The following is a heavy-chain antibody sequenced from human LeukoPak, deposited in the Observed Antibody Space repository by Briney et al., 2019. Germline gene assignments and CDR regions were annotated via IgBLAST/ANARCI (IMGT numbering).Heavy chain of an antibody. CDR2: INHSGST. D-gene: IGHD3-10*01. Sequence: KASETLSLTCTVSGGSISSSYYYWGWIRQPPGKGLEWIGEINHSGSTNYNPSLKSRVTISVDTSKNQFSLKLSSVTAADTAVYYCARGGGYWGQGTLVTVSS. V-gene: IGHV4-39*07. CDR1: GGSISSSYYY. J-gene: IGHJ4*02. CDR3: ARGGGY.